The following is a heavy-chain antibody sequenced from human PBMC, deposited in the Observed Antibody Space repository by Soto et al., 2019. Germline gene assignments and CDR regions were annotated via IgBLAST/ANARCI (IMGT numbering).Heavy chain of an antibody. CDR1: GYIFTNYG. CDR3: ARGGYTDFPDF. V-gene: IGHV1-18*01. D-gene: IGHD1-1*01. J-gene: IGHJ4*02. CDR2: ISGYNGDT. Sequence: QVQLVQSGAEVKEPGASVKVSCKASGYIFTNYGINWVRQAPGQGLEWMGWISGYNGDTDYAQKLQGRLTMTTDTPTSTAYLGLRSLRSDDTAVYYVARGGYTDFPDFWGQGTLVTVSS.